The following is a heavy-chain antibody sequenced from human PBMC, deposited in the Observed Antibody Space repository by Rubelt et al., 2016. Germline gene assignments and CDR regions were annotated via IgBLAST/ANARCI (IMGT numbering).Heavy chain of an antibody. J-gene: IGHJ3*02. CDR3: ARGRSGGPDVFDI. Sequence: GKGLVWVSRINTDGSTSYADSMKGQFTISRDNGKNTLHLQMNSLRAEDTAVYYCARGRSGGPDVFDIWGQGTMVTVSS. CDR2: INTDGST. V-gene: IGHV3-74*01. D-gene: IGHD2-8*02.